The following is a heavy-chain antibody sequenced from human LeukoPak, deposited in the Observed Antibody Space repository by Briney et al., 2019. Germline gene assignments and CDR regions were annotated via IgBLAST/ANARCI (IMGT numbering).Heavy chain of an antibody. CDR1: GFTFSSYA. D-gene: IGHD6-6*01. V-gene: IGHV3-9*03. CDR3: AKDISSIAARSLDY. J-gene: IGHJ4*02. Sequence: GGSLRLSCAASGFTFSSYAMHWVRQAPGKGLEWVSGISWNSGSIGYADSVKGRFTISRDNAKNSLYLQMNSLRAEDMALYYCAKDISSIAARSLDYWGQGTLVTVSS. CDR2: ISWNSGSI.